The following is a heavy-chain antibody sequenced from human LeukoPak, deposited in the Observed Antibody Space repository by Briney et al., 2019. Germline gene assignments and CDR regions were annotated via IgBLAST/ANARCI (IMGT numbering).Heavy chain of an antibody. Sequence: PSETLSLTCGVSSGSLSGYYWRWIRQPPGGGLEWIGEINYSGSPNYNPSLKSRVTISGDTPKKQLSLNLTSVTAADTGVYYCARGVDLWGRGTPVTVSS. CDR1: SGSLSGYY. J-gene: IGHJ2*01. CDR3: ARGVDL. V-gene: IGHV4-34*01. CDR2: INYSGSP.